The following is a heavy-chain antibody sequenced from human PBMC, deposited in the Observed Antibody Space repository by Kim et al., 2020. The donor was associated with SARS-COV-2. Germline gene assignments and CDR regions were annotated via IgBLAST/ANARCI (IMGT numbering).Heavy chain of an antibody. CDR1: GGSISSYY. D-gene: IGHD3-9*01. V-gene: IGHV4-59*01. Sequence: SETLSLTCTVSGGSISSYYWSWIRQPPGKGLEWIGYIYYSGSTNYNPSLKSRVTISVDTSKNQFSLKLSSVTAADTAVYYCARTSSYDNDAFDIWGQGTMVTVSS. J-gene: IGHJ3*02. CDR2: IYYSGST. CDR3: ARTSSYDNDAFDI.